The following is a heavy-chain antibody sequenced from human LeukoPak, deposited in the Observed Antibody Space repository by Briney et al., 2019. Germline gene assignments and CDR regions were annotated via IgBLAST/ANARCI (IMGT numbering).Heavy chain of an antibody. Sequence: SETLSLTCTVSGDSITSGAYYWSWIRQPPGKGLEWIGYNYHSGSTYYNPSLKSRVIISVDGSKNQFSLQLNSVTAADTAVYYCARDAVVPAAGYFDYWGQGALVTVSS. D-gene: IGHD2-2*01. CDR3: ARDAVVPAAGYFDY. V-gene: IGHV4-30-2*01. J-gene: IGHJ4*02. CDR1: GDSITSGAYY. CDR2: NYHSGST.